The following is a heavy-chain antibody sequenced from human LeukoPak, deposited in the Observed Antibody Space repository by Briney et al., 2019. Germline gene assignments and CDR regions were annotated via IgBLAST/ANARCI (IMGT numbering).Heavy chain of an antibody. Sequence: PGGSLRLSCAASGFTFSSYWMSWVRQAPGKGLEWVANIKQDGSEKYYVDPVKGRFTISRDNAKNSLYLQMNSLRAEDTAVYYCARDPRYGSSGFDYWGRGTLVTVSS. CDR2: IKQDGSEK. CDR1: GFTFSSYW. CDR3: ARDPRYGSSGFDY. D-gene: IGHD3-22*01. V-gene: IGHV3-7*01. J-gene: IGHJ4*02.